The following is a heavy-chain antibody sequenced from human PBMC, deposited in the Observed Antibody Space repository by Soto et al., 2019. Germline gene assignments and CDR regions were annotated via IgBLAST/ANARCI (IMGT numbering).Heavy chain of an antibody. V-gene: IGHV3-74*01. D-gene: IGHD3-3*01. CDR3: ARVLASIFGENFDY. J-gene: IGHJ4*02. CDR1: GFTFSSYW. Sequence: GGSLRLSCAASGFTFSSYWMHWVRQAPRKGLVWVSRINSDGSSTSYADSVKGRFTISRDNAKNTLYLQMNSLRAEDTAVYYCARVLASIFGENFDYWGQGTLVTVSS. CDR2: INSDGSST.